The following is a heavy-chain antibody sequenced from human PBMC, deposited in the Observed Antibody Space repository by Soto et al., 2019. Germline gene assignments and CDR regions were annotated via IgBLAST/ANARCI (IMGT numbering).Heavy chain of an antibody. Sequence: GGSLRLSCATSGFTFSRVWMSWVRQAPGKGLEWVSVISGSDDSTYYADSVKGRFTISRDNSKNTLYLQMNSLRAEDTAVYYCAKRRSSSTFDYWGQGTLVTVSS. D-gene: IGHD6-6*01. V-gene: IGHV3-23*01. CDR1: GFTFSRVW. CDR2: ISGSDDST. CDR3: AKRRSSSTFDY. J-gene: IGHJ4*02.